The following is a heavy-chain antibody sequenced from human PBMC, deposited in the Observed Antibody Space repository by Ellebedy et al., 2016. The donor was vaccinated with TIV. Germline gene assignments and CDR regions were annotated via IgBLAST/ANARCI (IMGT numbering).Heavy chain of an antibody. CDR2: IAPDGNNK. J-gene: IGHJ4*02. CDR1: GFTLSPYA. Sequence: GESLKISXAVSGFTLSPYALHWVRQPPGKGLEWLAVIAPDGNNKYYAESVQGRLTISRDNFKNTLYLQVDSPRDEDTAVYYCASAKNSAWHNFDSWGQGTLVAVSS. D-gene: IGHD4/OR15-4a*01. V-gene: IGHV3-30-3*01. CDR3: ASAKNSAWHNFDS.